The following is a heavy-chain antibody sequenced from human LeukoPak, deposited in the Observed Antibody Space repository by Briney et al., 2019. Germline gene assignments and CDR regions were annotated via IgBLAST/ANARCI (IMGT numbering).Heavy chain of an antibody. J-gene: IGHJ2*01. Sequence: GGSLRLSCAASGFTFSSYAMNWVRQAPGKGLEWVSSISGGSNNINYAGSVKGRFTTSRGNSQNTLYLQMNSLRADDTAVYYCAKDQGTAIFGMIIPDWYFDLWGRGTLVTVSS. V-gene: IGHV3-23*01. CDR3: AKDQGTAIFGMIIPDWYFDL. CDR1: GFTFSSYA. D-gene: IGHD3-3*01. CDR2: ISGGSNNI.